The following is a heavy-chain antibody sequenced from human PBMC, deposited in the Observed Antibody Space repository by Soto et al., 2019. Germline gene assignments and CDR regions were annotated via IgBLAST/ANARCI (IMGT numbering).Heavy chain of an antibody. CDR3: VKGGWLDF. Sequence: GGSLRLSCAAAGFTFNTFEMSWVRQAPGRGLEWVSFISDDGTRTYYADAVKGRFTISRDNSKYTLYLQMNSLTVEDTAVYACVKGGWLDFWGQGTLVTVSS. D-gene: IGHD3-16*01. J-gene: IGHJ5*01. V-gene: IGHV3-23*01. CDR2: ISDDGTRT. CDR1: GFTFNTFE.